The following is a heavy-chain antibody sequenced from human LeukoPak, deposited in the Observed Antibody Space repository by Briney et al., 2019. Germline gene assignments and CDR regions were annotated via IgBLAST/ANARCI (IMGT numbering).Heavy chain of an antibody. J-gene: IGHJ4*02. D-gene: IGHD1-1*01. Sequence: GGSLRLSCAASGFTFSSYSMSWVRQAPGKGLEWVSRISGSGGRIDYADSVKGRFTISRDNSKNTLSLQMNSLTAEDTAVYYCAKNPRLEGWIYFDSWGQGILVTVSS. CDR2: ISGSGGRI. CDR1: GFTFSSYS. V-gene: IGHV3-23*01. CDR3: AKNPRLEGWIYFDS.